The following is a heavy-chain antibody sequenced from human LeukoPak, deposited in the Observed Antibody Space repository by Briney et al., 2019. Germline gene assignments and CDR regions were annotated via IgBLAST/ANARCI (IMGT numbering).Heavy chain of an antibody. Sequence: GASVKVSCKASGYTLTSYGISWVRQAPGQGLEWMGWISAYNGNTNYAQKLQGRVTMTTDTSTSTAYMELRSLRSDDTAVYYCARFPVVGGTFRYYYYYGMDVWGQGTTVTVSS. CDR1: GYTLTSYG. V-gene: IGHV1-18*01. CDR2: ISAYNGNT. J-gene: IGHJ6*02. D-gene: IGHD3-16*01. CDR3: ARFPVVGGTFRYYYYYGMDV.